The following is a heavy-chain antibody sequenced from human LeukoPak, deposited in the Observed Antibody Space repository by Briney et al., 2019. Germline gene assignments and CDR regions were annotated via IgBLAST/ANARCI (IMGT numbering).Heavy chain of an antibody. CDR3: ARGFDYFDY. CDR1: GASISTYY. J-gene: IGHJ4*02. Sequence: SETLSLTCTVSGASISTYYWTWIRQPPGKGLEWIGYIYYSGRVNYNPSLKSRVTISVDASKNQFSLRLSSVTAADTAVYYCARGFDYFDYWGQGTLVTVSS. V-gene: IGHV4-59*12. CDR2: IYYSGRV.